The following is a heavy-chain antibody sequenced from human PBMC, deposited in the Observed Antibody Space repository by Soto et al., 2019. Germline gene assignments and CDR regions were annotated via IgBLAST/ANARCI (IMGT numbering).Heavy chain of an antibody. CDR2: IKQDGSEK. J-gene: IGHJ6*03. Sequence: PGGCMRLSSAASGVTVSSYWMSWVRQAPGKGLEWVANIKQDGSEKYYVDSVKGRFTISRDNAKNSLYLQMNSLRAEDTAVYYCARDLYSSSWWEGNYSYSYMDVWGKGTTVTVS. D-gene: IGHD6-13*01. CDR3: ARDLYSSSWWEGNYSYSYMDV. CDR1: GVTVSSYW. V-gene: IGHV3-7*01.